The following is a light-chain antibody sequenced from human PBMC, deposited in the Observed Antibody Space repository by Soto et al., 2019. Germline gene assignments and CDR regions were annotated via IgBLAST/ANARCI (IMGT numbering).Light chain of an antibody. CDR3: CSYAGSYV. V-gene: IGLV2-11*01. Sequence: QSVLTQPRSVSGSPGQSVTISCTGTSSDDGGYNYVSWYQQHPGKAPKLMIYDVSKRPSGVPDRFSGSKSGNTASLTISGLQAEDEADYYCCSYAGSYVFRTGTKVTVL. CDR2: DVS. J-gene: IGLJ1*01. CDR1: SSDDGGYNY.